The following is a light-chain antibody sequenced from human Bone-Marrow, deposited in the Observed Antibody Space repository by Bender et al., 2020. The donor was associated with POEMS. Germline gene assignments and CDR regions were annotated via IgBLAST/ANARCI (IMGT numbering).Light chain of an antibody. J-gene: IGLJ1*01. CDR3: SSFTQATALV. V-gene: IGLV2-11*01. CDR2: YVN. Sequence: QSALTQPRSVSGSPGQSVTISCTGTSSDVGTYDYVSWYQQRPGKAPKLIIRYVNKRPSGVPDRFSGSKSGSTASLTISGLRAEDEAVYHCSSFTQATALVFGTGTEVTVL. CDR1: SSDVGTYDY.